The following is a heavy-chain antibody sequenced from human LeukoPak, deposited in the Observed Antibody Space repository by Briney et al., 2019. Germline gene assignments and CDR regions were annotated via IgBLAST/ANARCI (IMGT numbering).Heavy chain of an antibody. J-gene: IGHJ5*01. CDR2: FDPGDDET. CDR3: ATEKDLLLDS. V-gene: IGHV1-24*01. CDR1: GYSLSELS. D-gene: IGHD1-26*01. Sequence: ASVKVSCKVSGYSLSELSTHWVRQAPGQGLEWMGGFDPGDDETIYAQKFQGRVTMTEDTSTDTTYLELSSLRSEDTAVYFCATEKDLLLDSWGQGTPVTVSS.